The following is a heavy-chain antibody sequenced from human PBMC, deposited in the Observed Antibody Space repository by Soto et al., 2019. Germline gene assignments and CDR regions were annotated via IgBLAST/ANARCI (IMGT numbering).Heavy chain of an antibody. Sequence: SVKVSCKASGVTFSSYAISWVRQAPGQGLEWMGGIIPIFGTANYAQKFQGRVTITADESTSTAYMEPSSLRSEDTAVYYCARRMGGRYYYGMDVWGQGTTVTVSS. J-gene: IGHJ6*02. CDR3: ARRMGGRYYYGMDV. CDR2: IIPIFGTA. D-gene: IGHD3-16*01. V-gene: IGHV1-69*13. CDR1: GVTFSSYA.